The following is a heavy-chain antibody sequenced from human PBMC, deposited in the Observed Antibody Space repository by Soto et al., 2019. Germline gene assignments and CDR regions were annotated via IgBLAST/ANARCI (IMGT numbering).Heavy chain of an antibody. CDR3: AREGYYDRSGYYQDDAFDI. J-gene: IGHJ3*02. Sequence: KVSCKASGGTFSSYAISWVRQAPGQGLEWMGGIIPIFGTANYAQKFQGRVTITADKSTSTAYMELSSLRSEDTAVYYCAREGYYDRSGYYQDDAFDIWGQGTMVTVSS. CDR1: GGTFSSYA. V-gene: IGHV1-69*06. CDR2: IIPIFGTA. D-gene: IGHD3-22*01.